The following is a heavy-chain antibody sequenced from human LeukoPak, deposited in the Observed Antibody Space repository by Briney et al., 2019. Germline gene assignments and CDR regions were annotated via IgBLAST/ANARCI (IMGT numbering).Heavy chain of an antibody. D-gene: IGHD6-6*01. Sequence: SETLSLTCTVSGGSISSSSYYWGWIRQPPGKGLEWIGSIYYSGSTYYNPSLKSRVTISVDTSKNQFSLKLSSVTAADTAVYYCARRIKPIAARPLSYYYYYYYMDVWGKGATVTVSS. V-gene: IGHV4-39*07. CDR3: ARRIKPIAARPLSYYYYYYYMDV. CDR2: IYYSGST. J-gene: IGHJ6*03. CDR1: GGSISSSSYY.